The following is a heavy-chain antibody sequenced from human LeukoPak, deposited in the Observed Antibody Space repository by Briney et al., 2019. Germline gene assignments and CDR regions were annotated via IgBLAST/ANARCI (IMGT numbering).Heavy chain of an antibody. V-gene: IGHV1-46*01. CDR2: INPSGVST. Sequence: ASVPVSCKASVYTFTNYYMHSLRQAPGQPLEWMGIINPSGVSTSYAQKFQGRVTMTRDTSTSTVYMELSSLRSEDTAVYYCFGGNPNEINYGMDVWGQGTTVTVSS. J-gene: IGHJ6*02. CDR3: FGGNPNEINYGMDV. D-gene: IGHD4-23*01. CDR1: VYTFTNYY.